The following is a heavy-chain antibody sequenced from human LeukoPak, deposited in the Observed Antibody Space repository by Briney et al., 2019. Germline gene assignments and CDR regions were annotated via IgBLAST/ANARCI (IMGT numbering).Heavy chain of an antibody. CDR1: GGTFSSYA. CDR3: ARGLYSGYLERFDY. Sequence: SVKVSCKASGGTFSSYAISWVRQAPGQGLEWMGGIIPIFGTANYAQKFQGRVTITADESTSTAYMELSSLRSEDTAVYYCARGLYSGYLERFDYWGQGTLVTVSS. D-gene: IGHD5-12*01. J-gene: IGHJ4*02. V-gene: IGHV1-69*13. CDR2: IIPIFGTA.